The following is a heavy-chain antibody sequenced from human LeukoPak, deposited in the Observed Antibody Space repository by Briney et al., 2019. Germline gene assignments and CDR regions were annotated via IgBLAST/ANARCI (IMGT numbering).Heavy chain of an antibody. CDR2: INHIGST. CDR1: GGSFSGYY. V-gene: IGHV4-34*01. Sequence: PSETLSLTCAVYGGSFSGYYWSWIRQPPRKGLDWIGGINHIGSTNYNPSLKSRISIPVDTSQVHFSLNPSSVTAADTAVYYCAGVAGYYGSGSYYNISALFDYWGQGTLVTVSS. J-gene: IGHJ4*02. D-gene: IGHD3-10*01. CDR3: AGVAGYYGSGSYYNISALFDY.